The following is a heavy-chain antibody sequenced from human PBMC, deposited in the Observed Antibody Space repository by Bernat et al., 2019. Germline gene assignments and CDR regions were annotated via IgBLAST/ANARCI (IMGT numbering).Heavy chain of an antibody. Sequence: EVQVVESGGGLVQPGGSLRLSCALSGFTLSDYWMSWVRQAPGKGLEWVANMKEDGNEKYYVDSVKGRFTISRDIAKNSLYLQMNSLRAEDTAVYYCARTPGFLDYWGQGTLVTVSS. J-gene: IGHJ4*02. CDR2: MKEDGNEK. CDR1: GFTLSDYW. V-gene: IGHV3-7*03. CDR3: ARTPGFLDY. D-gene: IGHD2-2*01.